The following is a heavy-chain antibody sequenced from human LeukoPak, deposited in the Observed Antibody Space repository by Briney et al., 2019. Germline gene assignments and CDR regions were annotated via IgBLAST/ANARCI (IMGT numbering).Heavy chain of an antibody. V-gene: IGHV4-34*01. J-gene: IGHJ4*02. Sequence: SETLSLTCAVYGGSFSGYYWSWIRQPPGKGLEWIGEINHSGSTNYNPSLKSRVTISVDTSKNQFSLKLSSVTAADTAVYYCARGPPIRNLHPRTRYYFDYWGQGTLVTVSS. CDR1: GGSFSGYY. D-gene: IGHD3-3*01. CDR2: INHSGST. CDR3: ARGPPIRNLHPRTRYYFDY.